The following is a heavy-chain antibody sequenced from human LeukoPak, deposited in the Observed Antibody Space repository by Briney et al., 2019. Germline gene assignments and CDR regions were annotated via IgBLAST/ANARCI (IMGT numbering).Heavy chain of an antibody. V-gene: IGHV3-43*02. Sequence: RPGGSLRLSCAASGFTFDDYAMHWVRQAPGKGLEWVSLISGDGGSTYYADSVKGRFTISRDNSKNSLYLQMNSLRTEDTALYYCAKDSPRITMMWSYYFDYWGQGTLFTVSS. CDR3: AKDSPRITMMWSYYFDY. CDR1: GFTFDDYA. J-gene: IGHJ4*02. CDR2: ISGDGGST. D-gene: IGHD3-22*01.